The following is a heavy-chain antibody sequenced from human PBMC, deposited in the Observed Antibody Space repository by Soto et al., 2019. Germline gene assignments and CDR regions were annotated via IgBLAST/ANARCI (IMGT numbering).Heavy chain of an antibody. CDR1: GFPLGPRGGG. CDR2: VFWDDDL. V-gene: IGHV2-5*02. J-gene: IGHJ4*02. CDR3: AHRPYGYKYYFNY. D-gene: IGHD5-18*01. Sequence: QITLKESGPTLVKPTQILTLTCTFSGFPLGPRGGGLGGFRRPPERAREGLALVFWDDDLWYRPPLKGRLTITKDTSKNQVVLTMTNMDPVDTATYYCAHRPYGYKYYFNYWGQGTLVTVSS.